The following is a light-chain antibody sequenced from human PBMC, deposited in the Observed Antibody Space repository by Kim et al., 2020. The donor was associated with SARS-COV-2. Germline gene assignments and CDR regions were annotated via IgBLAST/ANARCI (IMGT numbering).Light chain of an antibody. Sequence: PTATLTCTGDTNNVGYQGAAWLQQHQGHPPKLLFYRNNNRPSGISERFSASRSGNTASLTITGLQAEDEADYYCSAWDRSLSAWVFGGGTQLTV. CDR2: RNN. V-gene: IGLV10-54*04. CDR1: TNNVGYQG. J-gene: IGLJ3*02. CDR3: SAWDRSLSAWV.